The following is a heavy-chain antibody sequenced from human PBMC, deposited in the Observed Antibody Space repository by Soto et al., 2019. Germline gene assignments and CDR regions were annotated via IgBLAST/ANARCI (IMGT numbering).Heavy chain of an antibody. CDR1: GFIFSDHG. J-gene: IGHJ4*02. D-gene: IGHD6-6*01. V-gene: IGHV3-23*01. Sequence: TGGSLRLSCTASGFIFSDHGMHWVRQAPGKGLEWVASISGSVGSTFYADSVKGRFTISRDNYLNTLDLQLNSLRAEDTAVYYCAKDRTIASRTFGSWGQGALVTVSS. CDR3: AKDRTIASRTFGS. CDR2: ISGSVGST.